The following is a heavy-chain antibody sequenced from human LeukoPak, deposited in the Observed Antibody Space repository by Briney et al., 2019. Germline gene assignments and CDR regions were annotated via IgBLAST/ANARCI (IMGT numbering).Heavy chain of an antibody. CDR2: INEDGSST. V-gene: IGHV3-74*01. CDR1: GYTFSRYW. J-gene: IGHJ4*02. D-gene: IGHD3-10*01. CDR3: TTDTFGARDS. Sequence: PGGSLRLSCAASGYTFSRYWMHWVRQGPGKGLVWVSRINEDGSSTSYAESVRGRFTISRGSAKNTLYLQMNSLRAEDAAVYYCTTDTFGARDSWGQGTLVTASS.